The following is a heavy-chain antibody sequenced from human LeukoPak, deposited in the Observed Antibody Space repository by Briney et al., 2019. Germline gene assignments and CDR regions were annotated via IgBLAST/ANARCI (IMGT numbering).Heavy chain of an antibody. Sequence: GGSLRLSCAASGFTFSGYWMSWVRQAPGKGLEWVANIKQDGSEKYYVDSVKGRFTISRDNAENLQYLQMNSLRAEDTAVYYCARKGGSLVRGVIMDAFDMWGQGTMVTVSS. D-gene: IGHD3-10*01. V-gene: IGHV3-7*05. CDR3: ARKGGSLVRGVIMDAFDM. CDR1: GFTFSGYW. CDR2: IKQDGSEK. J-gene: IGHJ3*02.